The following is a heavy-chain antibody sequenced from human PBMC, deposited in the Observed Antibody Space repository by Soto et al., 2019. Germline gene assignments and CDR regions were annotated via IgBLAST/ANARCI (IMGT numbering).Heavy chain of an antibody. J-gene: IGHJ4*02. CDR1: GFTFNNYA. D-gene: IGHD3-10*01. CDR2: ISGGGDTT. V-gene: IGHV3-23*01. CDR3: EKGRGRPGSLTPRVDF. Sequence: EVQLLESGGGLVQPGGSLRLSWASSGFTFNNYAMTWVRQAPGKGLEWVSAISGGGDTTSYADSVKGRFTVSRDGSKNTLYLQMSSRRAEDTALYYCEKGRGRPGSLTPRVDFWGQGTLVTVSS.